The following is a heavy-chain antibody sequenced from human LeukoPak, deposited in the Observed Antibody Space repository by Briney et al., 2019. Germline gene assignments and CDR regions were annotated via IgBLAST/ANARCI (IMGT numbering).Heavy chain of an antibody. V-gene: IGHV3-21*01. D-gene: IGHD1-26*01. CDR2: ISGSSSYI. CDR1: GFTFSTYN. CDR3: ARGEAGY. Sequence: GGSLRLSCAASGFTFSTYNMNWVRQAPGKGLEWVSSISGSSSYIYYADSVKGRFSISRDNAKNSLYLQMNSLRAEDTAVYYCARGEAGYWGQGTLVTVSS. J-gene: IGHJ4*02.